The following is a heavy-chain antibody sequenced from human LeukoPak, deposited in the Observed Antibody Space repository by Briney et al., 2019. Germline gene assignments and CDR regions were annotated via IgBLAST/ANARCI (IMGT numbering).Heavy chain of an antibody. CDR1: GFIFSSYA. V-gene: IGHV3-30-3*01. D-gene: IGHD3-3*01. J-gene: IGHJ4*02. Sequence: GGSLRLSCAASGFIFSSYAMHWVRQAPGKGLEWVAVISYDGSNKYYADSVKGRFTISRDNSKNTLYLQMNSLRAEDTAVYYCARDAVPRYYDFWSGYTHRYYFDYWGQGTLVTVSS. CDR2: ISYDGSNK. CDR3: ARDAVPRYYDFWSGYTHRYYFDY.